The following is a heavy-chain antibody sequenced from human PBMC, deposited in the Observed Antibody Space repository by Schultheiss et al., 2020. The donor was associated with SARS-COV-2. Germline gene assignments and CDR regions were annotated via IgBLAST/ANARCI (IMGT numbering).Heavy chain of an antibody. CDR3: AQDPHEDFFSSSGEGTYGMDV. Sequence: GESLKISCAASGFTVSSNYMSWVRQAPGKGLEWVSYISSSGSTIYYADSVKGRFTISRDNAKNSLYLQMNSLRAEDTAVYYCAQDPHEDFFSSSGEGTYGMDVWGQGTTVTVSS. CDR1: GFTVSSNY. V-gene: IGHV3-11*01. J-gene: IGHJ6*02. CDR2: ISSSGSTI. D-gene: IGHD3-22*01.